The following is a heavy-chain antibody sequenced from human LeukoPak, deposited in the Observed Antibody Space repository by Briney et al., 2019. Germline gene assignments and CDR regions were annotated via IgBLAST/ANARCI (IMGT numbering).Heavy chain of an antibody. CDR1: GFTFSSYN. V-gene: IGHV3-48*01. CDR2: ISRTSSTI. Sequence: GGSLRLSCVVSGFTFSSYNMNWVRQAPGKGLEWVSYISRTSSTIYYANSVKGRFSISRDNAKNSLYLQMNSLRVEDMAIYYCARDTSGSNDYWGQGTLVTVSS. J-gene: IGHJ4*02. CDR3: ARDTSGSNDY. D-gene: IGHD6-19*01.